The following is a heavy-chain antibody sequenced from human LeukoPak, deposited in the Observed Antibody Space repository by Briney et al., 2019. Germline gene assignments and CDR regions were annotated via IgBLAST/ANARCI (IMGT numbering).Heavy chain of an antibody. CDR1: GFTFSIYS. D-gene: IGHD3-3*01. CDR3: TTDEIFGVVIMEG. Sequence: GGSLRLSCAASGFTFSIYSMNWVRQAPGKGLEWVGRIKSKTDGGTTDYAAPVKGRFTISRDDSKNTLYLQMNSLKTEDTAVYYCTTDEIFGVVIMEGWGQGTLVTVSS. J-gene: IGHJ4*02. V-gene: IGHV3-15*01. CDR2: IKSKTDGGTT.